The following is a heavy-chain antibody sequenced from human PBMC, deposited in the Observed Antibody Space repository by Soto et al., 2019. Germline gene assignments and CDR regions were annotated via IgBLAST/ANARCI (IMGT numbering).Heavy chain of an antibody. V-gene: IGHV1-69*01. J-gene: IGHJ6*02. Sequence: QVQLVQSGAEVKKPGSSVKVSCKASGGTFSSYAISWVRQAPGQGLEWMGGIIPIFGTANYPQKFQGRVTITADESPTTGYMELSSLRSEDTAVYYCARLDSSSSGRYYYYGMDVWGQGTTVTVSS. D-gene: IGHD6-6*01. CDR2: IIPIFGTA. CDR1: GGTFSSYA. CDR3: ARLDSSSSGRYYYYGMDV.